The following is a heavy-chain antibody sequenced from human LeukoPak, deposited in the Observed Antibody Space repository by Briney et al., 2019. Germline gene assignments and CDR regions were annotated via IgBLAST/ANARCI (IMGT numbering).Heavy chain of an antibody. J-gene: IGHJ5*02. CDR1: GDSIRSYC. D-gene: IGHD5-24*01. CDR2: ICYSGSN. V-gene: IGHV4-59*08. CDR3: ARRRAEGGNNGHDNWFDP. Sequence: ETLSPTRTVSGDSIRSYCRSWIRQPPGKGLDWIGSICYSGSNNYNPSLKSRVTISIDTSKYQFSLKLNSVTAADTAVYYCARRRAEGGNNGHDNWFDPWGQGGLVTVSS.